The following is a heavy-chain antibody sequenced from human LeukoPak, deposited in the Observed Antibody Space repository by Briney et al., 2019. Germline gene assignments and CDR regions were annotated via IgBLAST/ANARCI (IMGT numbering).Heavy chain of an antibody. Sequence: SETLSLTCTVSGGSISSSSYYWGWIRQPPGKGLEWIGSIYYSGSTYYNPSLMSRVTISVDTSKNQFSLKLSSVTAADTAVYYCAREGGWQWRGIFDPWGQGTLVTVSS. CDR3: AREGGWQWRGIFDP. D-gene: IGHD6-19*01. V-gene: IGHV4-39*07. J-gene: IGHJ5*02. CDR1: GGSISSSSYY. CDR2: IYYSGST.